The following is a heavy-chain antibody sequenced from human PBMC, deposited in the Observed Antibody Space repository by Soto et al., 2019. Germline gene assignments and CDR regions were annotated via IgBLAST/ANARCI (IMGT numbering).Heavy chain of an antibody. D-gene: IGHD2-2*02. CDR2: INHGGST. J-gene: IGHJ6*03. Sequence: PSETLSLTCAVYGESSRGYYWSWISQPPGEGLEWIGEINHGGSTNYNPSLKSRVIISVDTSKNQFSLKLSSVTAADTAVYYCARGPYRKNRYYYYYMDVWGKGTTVTVSS. CDR3: ARGPYRKNRYYYYYMDV. CDR1: GESSRGYY. V-gene: IGHV4-34*01.